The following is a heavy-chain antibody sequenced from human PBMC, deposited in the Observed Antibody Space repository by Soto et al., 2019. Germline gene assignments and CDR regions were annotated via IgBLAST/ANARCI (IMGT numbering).Heavy chain of an antibody. Sequence: LTGAVSRGCKSGEQDHWTWNSQSPERGLEWIGYIHHSGSILYNPSLKSRVTISVDTSKNQFSLHLSSVTAADTAVYFCAREDDGGDTLDVWGQGTTVTVSS. D-gene: IGHD2-21*02. V-gene: IGHV4-30-4*08. J-gene: IGHJ6*02. CDR3: AREDDGGDTLDV. CDR1: RGCKSGEQDH. CDR2: IHHSGSI.